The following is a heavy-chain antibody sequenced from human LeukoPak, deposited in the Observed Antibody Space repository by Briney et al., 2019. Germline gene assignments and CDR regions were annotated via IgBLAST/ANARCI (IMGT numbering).Heavy chain of an antibody. CDR1: GGSISTYH. CDR2: TYFSGRSNY. D-gene: IGHD5-18*01. V-gene: IGHV4-59*01. Sequence: TSESLSLTCTVSGGSISTYHWNWIRQPPGKGLEWIGETYFSGRSNYNYNPSLKSRVTISVDTSNHQFSLEMTSVTAADTAVYYCARDRQHSYGSVLDPWGRGTLVTVSS. CDR3: ARDRQHSYGSVLDP. J-gene: IGHJ5*02.